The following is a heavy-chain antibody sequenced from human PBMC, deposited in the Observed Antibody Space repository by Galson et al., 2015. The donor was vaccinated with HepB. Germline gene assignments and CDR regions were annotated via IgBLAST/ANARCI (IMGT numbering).Heavy chain of an antibody. CDR1: GFEFYNYA. CDR2: ISSNGDDT. J-gene: IGHJ3*01. CDR3: SSDAFDV. V-gene: IGHV3-64*05. Sequence: SLRLSCAASGFEFYNYAMHWLRQAPGKRLEYVSAISSNGDDTWYADSVKGRFTISRDNSKNTLYVQMSTLRPEDTAVYYCSSDAFDVWGQGTMVIVSS.